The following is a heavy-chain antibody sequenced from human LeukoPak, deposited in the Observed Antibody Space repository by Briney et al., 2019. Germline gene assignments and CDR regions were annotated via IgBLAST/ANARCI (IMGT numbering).Heavy chain of an antibody. J-gene: IGHJ4*02. V-gene: IGHV1-2*02. D-gene: IGHD3-22*01. CDR2: IYPNRGGK. CDR1: RYTFTTNY. CDR3: ARAYDGSGNLDY. Sequence: ASVKVSCKASRYTFTTNYMHWVRQPPGQGLTGMGWIYPNRGGKNYVQKFQGRVTMTRDTSINTAYMELSRLRSDDTAVYYCARAYDGSGNLDYWGQGTLVTVSS.